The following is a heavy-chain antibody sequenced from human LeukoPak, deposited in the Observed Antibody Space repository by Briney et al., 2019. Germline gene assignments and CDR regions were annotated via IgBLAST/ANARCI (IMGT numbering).Heavy chain of an antibody. Sequence: GGSLRLSCAASGFTFSSYSMNWVRQAPGKGLEWVSYISSSSSTIYYADSVKGRFTISRDNSKNTLYLQMNSLRAEDTAVYYCATGIAVAGPFDYWGQGTLVTVSS. D-gene: IGHD6-19*01. V-gene: IGHV3-48*01. CDR1: GFTFSSYS. CDR2: ISSSSSTI. CDR3: ATGIAVAGPFDY. J-gene: IGHJ4*02.